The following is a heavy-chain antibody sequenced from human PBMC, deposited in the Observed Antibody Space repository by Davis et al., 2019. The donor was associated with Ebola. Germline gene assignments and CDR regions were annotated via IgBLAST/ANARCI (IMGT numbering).Heavy chain of an antibody. CDR2: IRSKAYGGTT. D-gene: IGHD2-2*01. V-gene: IGHV3-49*04. J-gene: IGHJ6*02. CDR1: GFTFGDHA. CDR3: TTDRAGCISTSCYVYYYYGMDV. Sequence: PGGSLRLSCRCSGFTFGDHAISWVRQAPGKGLEWVGFIRSKAYGGTTEYAASVEGRFTISRDDSVSIAYLQMNSLKTEDSAVYYCTTDRAGCISTSCYVYYYYGMDVWGQGTTVTVSS.